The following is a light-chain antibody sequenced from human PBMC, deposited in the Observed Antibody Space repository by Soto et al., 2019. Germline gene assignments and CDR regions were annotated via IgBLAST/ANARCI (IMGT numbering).Light chain of an antibody. CDR2: EVS. Sequence: QSALTQPASVSASPGQSITISCTAATSDVVEYNYVSWYQQYPGRAPTLLLYEVSHRPSGVSHRFSGSKSGNTASLTISGVQAEDEADYFCCSYAGGSNVFGAGTKVTVL. V-gene: IGLV2-14*01. CDR1: TSDVVEYNY. CDR3: CSYAGGSNV. J-gene: IGLJ1*01.